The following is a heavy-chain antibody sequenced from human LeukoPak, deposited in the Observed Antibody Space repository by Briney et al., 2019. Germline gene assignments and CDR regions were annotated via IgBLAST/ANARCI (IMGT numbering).Heavy chain of an antibody. CDR1: GGSISSSY. CDR3: ARDPNSAL. CDR2: VYTTGST. V-gene: IGHV4-4*07. D-gene: IGHD4-23*01. Sequence: KPSETLSLTCTVSGGSISSSYWSWIRQPAGKGLEWIGRVYTTGSTNYNPSLKSRVTMSIDTSKNQFSLKLTSVTAADTAVYYCARDPNSALWGQGTLVTVSS. J-gene: IGHJ4*02.